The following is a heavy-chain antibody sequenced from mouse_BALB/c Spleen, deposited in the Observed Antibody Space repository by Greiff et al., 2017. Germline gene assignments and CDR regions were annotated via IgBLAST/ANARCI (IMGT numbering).Heavy chain of an antibody. D-gene: IGHD1-1*01. CDR2: ISNLAYSI. CDR1: GFTFSDYG. J-gene: IGHJ2*01. Sequence: EVMLVESGGGLVQPGGSRKLSCAASGFTFSDYGMAWVRQAPGKGPEWVAFISNLAYSIYYADTVTGRFTISRENAKNTLYLEMSSLRSEDTAMYYCARDSTTVGGYFDYWGQGTTLTVSS. V-gene: IGHV5-15*02. CDR3: ARDSTTVGGYFDY.